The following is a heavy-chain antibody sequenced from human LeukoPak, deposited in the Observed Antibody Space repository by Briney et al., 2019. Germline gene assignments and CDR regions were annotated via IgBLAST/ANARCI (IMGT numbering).Heavy chain of an antibody. CDR2: THYSGNT. Sequence: SETLSLTCTVSGGSISSNNYYWGWIRQPPGKGLEWIGSTHYSGNTYYNPSLKSRVTISVDTSKNQFSLKLSSVTAADTAVYYCARGSSSSGPFDYWGQGTLVAVSS. V-gene: IGHV4-39*07. CDR3: ARGSSSSGPFDY. J-gene: IGHJ4*02. CDR1: GGSISSNNYY. D-gene: IGHD6-6*01.